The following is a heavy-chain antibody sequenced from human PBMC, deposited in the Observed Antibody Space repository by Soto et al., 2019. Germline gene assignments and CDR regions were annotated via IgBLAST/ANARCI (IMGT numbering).Heavy chain of an antibody. D-gene: IGHD1-26*01. V-gene: IGHV1-18*01. Sequence: QVQLVQSGAEVKKPGASVKVTCKASGYTFTSYGSSWVRQAPGQGLEWMGWINPYNGNTKYAQKLQGRVTMTTDTSTSTAYMELRSLRSDDTAVYYCARDASVGLFDYWGQGTLVTVSS. CDR1: GYTFTSYG. CDR2: INPYNGNT. J-gene: IGHJ4*02. CDR3: ARDASVGLFDY.